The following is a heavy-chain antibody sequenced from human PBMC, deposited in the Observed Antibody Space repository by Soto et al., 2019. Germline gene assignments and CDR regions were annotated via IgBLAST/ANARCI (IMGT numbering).Heavy chain of an antibody. CDR3: ARGSEWQGAFDI. CDR2: MNPNSGNT. V-gene: IGHV1-8*01. J-gene: IGHJ3*02. CDR1: GYTFTSYD. Sequence: QVQLVQSGAEVKKPGASVKVSCKASGYTFTSYDINWVRQPTGQGLEWMGWMNPNSGNTGYAQKFQDRVTMTRNTSISTAYIELSSLRSEDTAVYYCARGSEWQGAFDIWGQGTMVTVSS. D-gene: IGHD3-3*01.